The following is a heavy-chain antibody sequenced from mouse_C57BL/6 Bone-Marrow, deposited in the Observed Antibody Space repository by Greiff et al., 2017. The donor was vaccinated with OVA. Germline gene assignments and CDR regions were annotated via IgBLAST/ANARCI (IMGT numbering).Heavy chain of an antibody. Sequence: EVMLVESGGGLVKPGGSLKLSCAASGFTFSDYGMHWVRQAPEKGLEWVAYISSGSSTIYYADTVKGRFTISRDNAKNTLFLQMTILRSEDTAMYYCAIAYYYGSSPSYWYFDVWGTGTTVTVSS. J-gene: IGHJ1*03. V-gene: IGHV5-17*01. D-gene: IGHD1-1*01. CDR2: ISSGSSTI. CDR3: AIAYYYGSSPSYWYFDV. CDR1: GFTFSDYG.